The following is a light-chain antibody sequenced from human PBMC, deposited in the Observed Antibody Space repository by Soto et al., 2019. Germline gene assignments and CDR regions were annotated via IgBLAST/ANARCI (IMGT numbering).Light chain of an antibody. J-gene: IGKJ5*01. CDR2: GAS. CDR3: QQYGSSPPIT. V-gene: IGKV3-20*01. CDR1: QSVSSSY. Sequence: LVFTHSPCTLSLYPGERATLSCRASQSVSSSYLAWYQQKPGQAPRLLIYGASSRATGIPDRFSGSGSGTDFTLTISRLEPQDFAVYYCQQYGSSPPITFGQGTRLEI.